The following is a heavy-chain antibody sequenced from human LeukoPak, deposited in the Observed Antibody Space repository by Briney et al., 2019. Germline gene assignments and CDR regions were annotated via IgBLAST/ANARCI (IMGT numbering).Heavy chain of an antibody. CDR1: GGPISSYY. Sequence: SETLSLTCTVSGGPISSYYWSWIRQPAGKGLEWIGRISTSGSTNYNPPLKSRVTMSVDTSKNQVSLKLSSVTAADTAVYYCARVLRLHHDYWGQGTLVTVSS. J-gene: IGHJ4*02. CDR3: ARVLRLHHDY. CDR2: ISTSGST. D-gene: IGHD4-11*01. V-gene: IGHV4-4*07.